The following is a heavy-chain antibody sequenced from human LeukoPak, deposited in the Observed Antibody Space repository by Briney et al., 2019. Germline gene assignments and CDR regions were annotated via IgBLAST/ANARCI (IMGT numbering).Heavy chain of an antibody. D-gene: IGHD1-26*01. Sequence: GGSLRLSCEASGFSFSNYNMDWVRQTPGKGLEWISSITTSSSYTFYADSGKGRFTISRDNARNSLYLQMNSLTAEDTAVYYCARDPYSGAYGDTYYYFMDVWGKGTTVTISS. CDR1: GFSFSNYN. CDR3: ARDPYSGAYGDTYYYFMDV. CDR2: ITTSSSYT. J-gene: IGHJ6*03. V-gene: IGHV3-21*01.